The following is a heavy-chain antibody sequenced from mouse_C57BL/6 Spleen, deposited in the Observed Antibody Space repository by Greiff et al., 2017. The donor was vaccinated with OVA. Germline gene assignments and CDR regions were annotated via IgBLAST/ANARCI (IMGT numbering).Heavy chain of an antibody. Sequence: EVKLMESGPELVKPGASVKISCKASGYSFTDYNMNWVKQSNGKSLEWIGVINPNYGTTSYNQKFKGKATLTVDQSSSTAYMQLNSLTSEDSAVYYCARAGYGSSYGYFDVWGTGTTVTVSS. CDR2: INPNYGTT. D-gene: IGHD1-1*01. CDR1: GYSFTDYN. CDR3: ARAGYGSSYGYFDV. J-gene: IGHJ1*03. V-gene: IGHV1-39*01.